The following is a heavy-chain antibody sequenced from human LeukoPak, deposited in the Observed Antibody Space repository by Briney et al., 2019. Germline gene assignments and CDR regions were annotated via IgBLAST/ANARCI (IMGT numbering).Heavy chain of an antibody. Sequence: PSETLSLTCSVWGGPISSYYWSGIRHPPGKGLEWIGYIYYSGSTNYTPSLKSRVTISVDTSKNQFSLKLSSVTAAGTAVYYCARALYNWNVLGPNWFDPWGQGTLVTVSS. J-gene: IGHJ5*02. CDR2: IYYSGST. V-gene: IGHV4-59*01. CDR1: GGPISSYY. D-gene: IGHD1-20*01. CDR3: ARALYNWNVLGPNWFDP.